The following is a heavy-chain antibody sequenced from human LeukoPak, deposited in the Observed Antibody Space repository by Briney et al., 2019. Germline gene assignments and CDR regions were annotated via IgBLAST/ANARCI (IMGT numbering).Heavy chain of an antibody. D-gene: IGHD1-26*01. V-gene: IGHV4-4*07. Sequence: SETLSLTCTVSGGSISSYYWSWIRQPAGKGLEWIGRIYTSGSTNYNPSLKSRVTISVDTSKNQFSLKLSSVTAAGTAVYYCARTIVGATTGYFDYWGQGTLVTVSS. J-gene: IGHJ4*02. CDR3: ARTIVGATTGYFDY. CDR1: GGSISSYY. CDR2: IYTSGST.